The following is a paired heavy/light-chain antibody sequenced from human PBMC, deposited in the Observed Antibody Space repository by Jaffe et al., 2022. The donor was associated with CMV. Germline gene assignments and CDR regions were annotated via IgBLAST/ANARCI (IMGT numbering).Light chain of an antibody. J-gene: IGKJ1*01. CDR3: QHYKNLPRT. CDR1: QSVSSN. Sequence: EIVMTQSPATLSVSPGERATLSCTASQSVSSNLAWYQQKPGQPPRLIIYGASSRATGIPARFSGSGSGTEFTLTISSLQSEDFAVYYCQHYKNLPRTFGQGTKVEIK. CDR2: GAS. V-gene: IGKV3-15*01.
Heavy chain of an antibody. J-gene: IGHJ2*01. D-gene: IGHD1-26*01. CDR2: IIPIIGFA. V-gene: IGHV1-69*09. CDR1: GGTFDNSA. Sequence: QVQLVQSGAEVKKPGSSVKVSCEASGGTFDNSAISWVRQAPGQGLQWMGRIIPIIGFATYAQKFQGRVTITADKSTNTAYMELRSLRSEDTAVYYCARVVWEVLEYFDLWGRGTLVTVSS. CDR3: ARVVWEVLEYFDL.